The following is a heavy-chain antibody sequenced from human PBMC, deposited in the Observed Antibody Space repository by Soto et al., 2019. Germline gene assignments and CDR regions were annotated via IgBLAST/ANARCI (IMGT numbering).Heavy chain of an antibody. V-gene: IGHV3-23*01. J-gene: IGHJ4*02. Sequence: GSLRLSCAASGFTFSSYSMNWVRQAPGKGLEWVSSISGSSGNTNYAGSVKGRFTISRDNSRNTVHLQMNSLRAEDTAMYYWAKVKGDYRLFFDYWGQGNLVTVSS. CDR2: ISGSSGNT. CDR3: AKVKGDYRLFFDY. CDR1: GFTFSSYS. D-gene: IGHD4-17*01.